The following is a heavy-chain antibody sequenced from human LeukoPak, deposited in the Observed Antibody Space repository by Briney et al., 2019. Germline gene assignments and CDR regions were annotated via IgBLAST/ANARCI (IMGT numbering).Heavy chain of an antibody. Sequence: PGGSLRLSCGASGFTFSDPYMSWIRRAPGKGLECLSYISGSGTDINYADSVRGRFTISRDNAKNLLYLQMNDLRLEDTAVYYCARTARHLDYWGQGTLVTVSS. CDR2: ISGSGTDI. CDR3: ARTARHLDY. CDR1: GFTFSDPY. V-gene: IGHV3-11*04. D-gene: IGHD5-18*01. J-gene: IGHJ4*02.